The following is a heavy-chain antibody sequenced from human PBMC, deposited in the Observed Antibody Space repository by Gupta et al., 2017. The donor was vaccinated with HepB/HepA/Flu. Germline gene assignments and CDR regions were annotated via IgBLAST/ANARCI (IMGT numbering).Heavy chain of an antibody. V-gene: IGHV3-23*01. Sequence: EVQLLESGGDLVQPGGSLRLSCAASGFTFLKYPMTWGRQAPGKGLERVSGISGSSYSTYYADSVKGQFTISRDNSKNTLYLQMNSLRVEDTAVYYCAKDLVMGGFSPSDYWGQGTLVTVSS. CDR2: ISGSSYST. CDR3: AKDLVMGGFSPSDY. D-gene: IGHD3-16*01. CDR1: GFTFLKYP. J-gene: IGHJ4*02.